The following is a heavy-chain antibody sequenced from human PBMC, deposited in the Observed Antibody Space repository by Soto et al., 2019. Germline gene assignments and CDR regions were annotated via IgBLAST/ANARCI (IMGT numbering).Heavy chain of an antibody. Sequence: ASVKVSCKASGYTFTSYGISWVRQAPGQGLEWMGWISAYNGNTNYAQKLQGRVTMTTDTSTSTAYMELRSLRSDDTAVYYGARRDQVVPAAAKYYYYGMAVWGQGTTVTVSS. D-gene: IGHD2-2*01. J-gene: IGHJ6*02. V-gene: IGHV1-18*01. CDR1: GYTFTSYG. CDR2: ISAYNGNT. CDR3: ARRDQVVPAAAKYYYYGMAV.